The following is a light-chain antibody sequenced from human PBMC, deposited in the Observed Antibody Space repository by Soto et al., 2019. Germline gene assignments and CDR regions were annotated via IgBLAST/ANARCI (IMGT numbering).Light chain of an antibody. V-gene: IGLV2-14*01. J-gene: IGLJ2*01. CDR3: CSYTGSSTLVV. CDR2: DGS. Sequence: QSVLTQPASVSGSPGQSITISCTGTSSDVGGYNYVSWYQQHPGKAPKLMIYDGSNRPSGVSNRFSGSKSGNTASLTISGLQAEDEADYYCCSYTGSSTLVVFGGGTKLTVL. CDR1: SSDVGGYNY.